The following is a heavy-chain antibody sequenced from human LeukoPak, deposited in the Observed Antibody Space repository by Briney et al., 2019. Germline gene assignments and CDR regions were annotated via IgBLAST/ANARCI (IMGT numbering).Heavy chain of an antibody. D-gene: IGHD2-15*01. V-gene: IGHV1-18*01. CDR3: PTTRLLLGCFDP. Sequence: ASVKVSCKASGYTFTSYGISWVRQAPGQGLEWMGWISAYNGNTNYAQKLQGRVTMTTDTSTSTAYMELRSLRSDDTPGYYFPTTRLLLGCFDPWGKGTLVTVSS. J-gene: IGHJ5*02. CDR2: ISAYNGNT. CDR1: GYTFTSYG.